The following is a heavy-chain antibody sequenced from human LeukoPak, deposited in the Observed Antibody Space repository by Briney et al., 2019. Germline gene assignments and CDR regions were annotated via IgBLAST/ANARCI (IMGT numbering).Heavy chain of an antibody. CDR1: GGSISSSSYY. V-gene: IGHV4-39*01. D-gene: IGHD3-9*01. Sequence: SETLSLTCTVSGGSISSSSYYWGWIRQPPGKGLEWIGSIYYSGSTYYNPSLKSRVTISVDTSKNQFSLKLSSVTAADTAVYYCARLVPPKLLYYDILTGYYGWFDPWGQGTLVTVSS. CDR2: IYYSGST. CDR3: ARLVPPKLLYYDILTGYYGWFDP. J-gene: IGHJ5*02.